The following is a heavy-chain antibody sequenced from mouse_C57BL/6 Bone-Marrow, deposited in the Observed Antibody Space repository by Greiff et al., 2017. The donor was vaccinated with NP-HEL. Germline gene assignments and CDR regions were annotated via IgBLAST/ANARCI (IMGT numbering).Heavy chain of an antibody. D-gene: IGHD2-1*01. CDR3: ARNLLLWYFWFYFDY. V-gene: IGHV1-64*01. Sequence: QVQLQQSGAELVKPGASVKLSCKASGYTFTSYWMPWVTQRPGQGLEWIGMIHPNSGSTNYNEKFKSKATLTVDKSSSTAYMQLSSLTSEDSAVYYCARNLLLWYFWFYFDYWGQGTTLTVSS. J-gene: IGHJ2*01. CDR2: IHPNSGST. CDR1: GYTFTSYW.